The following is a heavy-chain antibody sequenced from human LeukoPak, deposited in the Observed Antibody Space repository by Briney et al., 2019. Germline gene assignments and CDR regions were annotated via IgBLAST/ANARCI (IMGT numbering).Heavy chain of an antibody. J-gene: IGHJ4*02. CDR2: INGSGSTT. CDR1: GFTFSSYA. V-gene: IGHV3-23*01. D-gene: IGHD3-3*01. CDR3: AKVRLRFWSGHLADY. Sequence: GGSLSLSCAVSGFTFSSYAMSWVRQPPGKGLEWVSAINGSGSTTYYADSVKGRFTISRDNSKNTLYLQINSLRAEDTAVYYCAKVRLRFWSGHLADYWGQGPLVTVSS.